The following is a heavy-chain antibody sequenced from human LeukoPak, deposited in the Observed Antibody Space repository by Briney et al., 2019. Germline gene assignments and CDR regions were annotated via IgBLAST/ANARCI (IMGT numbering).Heavy chain of an antibody. CDR1: GFTFSSYA. D-gene: IGHD2-2*01. Sequence: GGSLRLSCAASGFTFSSYAMSWVRQAPGKGLEWVSAISGSGGSTYYADSVKGRFTISRDNSKNTLYLQMNSLRAEDTAVYYCAKDRDRYRSSTSCTIEYAFDIWGQGTMVTVSS. CDR3: AKDRDRYRSSTSCTIEYAFDI. J-gene: IGHJ3*02. CDR2: ISGSGGST. V-gene: IGHV3-23*01.